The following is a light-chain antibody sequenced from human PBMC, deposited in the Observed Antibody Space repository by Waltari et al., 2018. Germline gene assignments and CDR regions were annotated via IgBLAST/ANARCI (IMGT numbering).Light chain of an antibody. Sequence: QSALTQPASVSGSPGQSITISCTGTSSDVGDYNYVSWYQQHPGKAPKLMIYDVNNRLSGVSTRFSGSKSGNTASLTISGLQAEDEADYYCGSYTSSSTLVFGGGTKLTVL. V-gene: IGLV2-14*03. CDR2: DVN. CDR1: SSDVGDYNY. J-gene: IGLJ3*02. CDR3: GSYTSSSTLV.